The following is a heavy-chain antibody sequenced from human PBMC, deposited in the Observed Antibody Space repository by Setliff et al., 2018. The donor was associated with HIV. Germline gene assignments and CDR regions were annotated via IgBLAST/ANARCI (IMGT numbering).Heavy chain of an antibody. J-gene: IGHJ4*01. Sequence: PSETLSLTCTVPGDSISGHYWSWVRQPPGKGLEWIGYVYYSGSTNYNPSLKSRVTLSFDTSKNNFSLNLNSVTATDTAVYYCARGLKGGGYYFDYWGQGMLVTVSS. CDR2: VYYSGST. D-gene: IGHD1-26*01. CDR3: ARGLKGGGYYFDY. CDR1: GDSISGHY. V-gene: IGHV4-59*11.